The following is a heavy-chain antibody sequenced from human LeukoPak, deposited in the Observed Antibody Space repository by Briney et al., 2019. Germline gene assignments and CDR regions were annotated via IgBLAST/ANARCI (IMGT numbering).Heavy chain of an antibody. Sequence: ASVKVSCKASGYTFTGCYMHWVRQAPGQGLEWMGWINPNSGGTNYAQKFQGRVTMTRDTSISTAYMELSRLRSDDTAVYYCARVYRRTRGYCSSTSCFTNWFDPWGQGTLVTVSS. CDR2: INPNSGGT. CDR3: ARVYRRTRGYCSSTSCFTNWFDP. V-gene: IGHV1-2*02. J-gene: IGHJ5*02. D-gene: IGHD2-2*01. CDR1: GYTFTGCY.